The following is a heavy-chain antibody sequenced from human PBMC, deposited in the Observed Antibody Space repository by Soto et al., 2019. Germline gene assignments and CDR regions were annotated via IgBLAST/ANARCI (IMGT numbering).Heavy chain of an antibody. CDR3: SGSGLPFDY. CDR2: ISSNGGST. D-gene: IGHD2-21*02. CDR1: GFTFSSYA. V-gene: IGHV3-64*01. J-gene: IGHJ4*02. Sequence: EVQLVESGGGLVQPGGSLRLSCAASGFTFSSYAMHWVRQAPGKGLEYVSGISSNGGSTYYANSVKGRFTISRDNSKNTLYLQVGSLRAEDMAVYFCSGSGLPFDYWGQGTLVTVSS.